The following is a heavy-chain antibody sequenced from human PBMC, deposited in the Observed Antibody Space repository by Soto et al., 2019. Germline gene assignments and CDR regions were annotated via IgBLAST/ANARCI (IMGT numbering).Heavy chain of an antibody. CDR1: GDSVSSNSAA. D-gene: IGHD6-19*01. V-gene: IGHV6-1*01. J-gene: IGHJ6*02. CDR3: ASSGSGWYLGGYYGMDV. CDR2: TYYRSKWYN. Sequence: SQTLSLTFAISGDSVSSNSAAWNCISQSPSRGLEWLGRTYYRSKWYNDYAVSVKSRITINPDTSKNQFSLQLNSVTPEDTAVYYCASSGSGWYLGGYYGMDVWGQGTTVTVSS.